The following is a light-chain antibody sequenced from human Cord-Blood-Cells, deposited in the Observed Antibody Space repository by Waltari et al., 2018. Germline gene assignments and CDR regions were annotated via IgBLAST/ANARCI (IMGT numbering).Light chain of an antibody. Sequence: QSALTQPASVSGSPGQSITISCTGTSSDVGSYNLVSWYQQHPGKAPKLMIYEVSKRPSGVSNRFAGSKSGNTASLTISGLQAEDEADYYCGSYAGSSYVFGTGTKVTVL. CDR2: EVS. CDR3: GSYAGSSYV. CDR1: SSDVGSYNL. V-gene: IGLV2-23*02. J-gene: IGLJ1*01.